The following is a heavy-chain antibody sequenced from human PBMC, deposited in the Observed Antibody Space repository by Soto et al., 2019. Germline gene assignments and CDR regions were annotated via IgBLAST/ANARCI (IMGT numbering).Heavy chain of an antibody. D-gene: IGHD3-3*01. CDR3: ARDGVLRFLEWLPYYYGMDV. V-gene: IGHV4-38-2*02. CDR1: GYSISSGYY. CDR2: IYHSGST. Sequence: SETLSLTCAVSGYSISSGYYWGWIRQPPGKGLEWIGSIYHSGSTYYNPSLKSRVTISVDTSKNQFSLKLSSVTAADTAVYYCARDGVLRFLEWLPYYYGMDVWGQGTTVTVSS. J-gene: IGHJ6*02.